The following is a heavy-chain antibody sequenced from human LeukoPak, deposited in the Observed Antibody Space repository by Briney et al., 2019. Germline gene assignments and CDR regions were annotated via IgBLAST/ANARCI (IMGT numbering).Heavy chain of an antibody. V-gene: IGHV3-66*01. Sequence: GGSLRLSCAASGFTVSSNYMSWVRQAPGKGLEWVSVIYSGGSTYYADSVKGRFTISRDDPKNTLYPQMNSLRAEDTAVYYCARVRGWKYFDYWGQGTLVTVSS. CDR1: GFTVSSNY. CDR3: ARVRGWKYFDY. J-gene: IGHJ4*02. CDR2: IYSGGST. D-gene: IGHD1-1*01.